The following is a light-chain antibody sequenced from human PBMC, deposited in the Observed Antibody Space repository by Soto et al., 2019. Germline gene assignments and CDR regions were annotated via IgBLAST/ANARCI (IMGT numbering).Light chain of an antibody. V-gene: IGKV3-20*01. CDR3: QQYGSSPLT. Sequence: ETVLTPSPGTLSLSPGERATLSCRASQSVSSSYLAWYQQKPGQAPRLLIYGASSRATGIPHRFSGSGSGTDFTLTISRLEPDDCAVYYCQQYGSSPLTFGGGTKVEIK. J-gene: IGKJ4*01. CDR1: QSVSSSY. CDR2: GAS.